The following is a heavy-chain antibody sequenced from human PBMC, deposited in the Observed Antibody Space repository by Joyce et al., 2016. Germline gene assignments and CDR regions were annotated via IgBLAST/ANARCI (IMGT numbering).Heavy chain of an antibody. V-gene: IGHV3-23*01. D-gene: IGHD1-14*01. CDR1: GFSFNNYA. Sequence: EVQLLESGGGLVQPGGSLRLSCAASGFSFNNYAMTWVGQAPGKGLEWVSSLTGTGGSAYYADSLGGRFTISRDNSKNMLFLQMNSLRVDDTAVYYCVKAGPMPNFYSYHYYMDVWGKGTTVTVSS. CDR2: LTGTGGSA. J-gene: IGHJ6*03. CDR3: VKAGPMPNFYSYHYYMDV.